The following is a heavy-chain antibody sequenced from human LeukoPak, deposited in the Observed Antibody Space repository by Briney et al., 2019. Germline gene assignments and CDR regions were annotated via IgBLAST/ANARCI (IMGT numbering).Heavy chain of an antibody. D-gene: IGHD4-11*01. CDR3: AGVWSPPYTSNWPDYFDY. V-gene: IGHV3-21*01. CDR2: ISSSSRYI. J-gene: IGHJ4*02. Sequence: GGSLRLSRAASGFTFSSYSMNWVRQAPGKGLEWVSSISSSSRYIYYGDSVKGRFTISRDNAKNSLYLHMNSLRAEDTAVYYCAGVWSPPYTSNWPDYFDYWGQGTLVTVSS. CDR1: GFTFSSYS.